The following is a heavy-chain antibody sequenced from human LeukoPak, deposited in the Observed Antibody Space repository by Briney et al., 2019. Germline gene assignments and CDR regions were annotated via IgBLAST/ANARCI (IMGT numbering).Heavy chain of an antibody. CDR1: GFTFSSYG. Sequence: GRSLRLSCAASGFTFSSYGMHWVRQAPGKGLEWVAVIWYDGSNKYYADSVKGRFTISRDNSKNTLYLQMNSLRAEDTAVYYCARDRQWLVGYFQHWGQGTLVTVSS. CDR3: ARDRQWLVGYFQH. V-gene: IGHV3-33*01. CDR2: IWYDGSNK. J-gene: IGHJ1*01. D-gene: IGHD6-19*01.